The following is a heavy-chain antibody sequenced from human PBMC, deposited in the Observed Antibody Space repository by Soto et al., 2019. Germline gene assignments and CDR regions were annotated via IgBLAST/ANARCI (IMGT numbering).Heavy chain of an antibody. CDR1: GFTFSSYW. J-gene: IGHJ6*02. CDR2: INSDGSST. CDR3: ARDSMVRGVIIYYYYYYGMDV. Sequence: PGGSLRLSCAASGFTFSSYWMHWVRQAPGKGLVWVSRINSDGSSTSYADSVKGRFTISRDNAKNTLYLQMNSLRAEDTAVYYCARDSMVRGVIIYYYYYYGMDVWGQGTTVTVSS. V-gene: IGHV3-74*01. D-gene: IGHD3-10*01.